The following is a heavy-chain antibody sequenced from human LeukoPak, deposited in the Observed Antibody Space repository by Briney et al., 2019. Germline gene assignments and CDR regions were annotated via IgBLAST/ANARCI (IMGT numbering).Heavy chain of an antibody. J-gene: IGHJ6*03. Sequence: PSETLSLTCAVSGDSFSGFYWTWVPQAPGKGLEWIGEISYSGTPRYHPSLNSRLTITLDTSKKQISLNLSPVTATDTAVYFCVRGNVKHYHSVADEYYYYMDVWGKGTAVIVSS. CDR1: GDSFSGFY. CDR2: ISYSGTP. V-gene: IGHV4-34*01. D-gene: IGHD6-19*01. CDR3: VRGNVKHYHSVADEYYYYMDV.